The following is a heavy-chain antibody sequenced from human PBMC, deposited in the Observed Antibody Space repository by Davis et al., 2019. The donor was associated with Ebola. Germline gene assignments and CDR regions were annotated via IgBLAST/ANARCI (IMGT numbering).Heavy chain of an antibody. CDR3: ARDTVIAVAGIDYRYYGMDV. Sequence: SQTLSLTCAVSVGSFSGYYWSWIRQPPGKGLEWIGEINHSGSTNYNPSLKSRVTISVDTSKNQFSLKLSSVTAADTAVYYCARDTVIAVAGIDYRYYGMDVWGQGTTVTVSS. V-gene: IGHV4-34*01. CDR1: VGSFSGYY. J-gene: IGHJ6*02. D-gene: IGHD6-19*01. CDR2: INHSGST.